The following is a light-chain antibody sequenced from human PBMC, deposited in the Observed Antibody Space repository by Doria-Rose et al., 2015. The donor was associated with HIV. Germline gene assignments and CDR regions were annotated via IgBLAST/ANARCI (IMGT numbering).Light chain of an antibody. CDR3: QQYYDTPS. Sequence: TQSPESLGMSLGERATFNCKSNQSLLYTSKNYLAWYQQKPGQPPKLLIYWASTRQSGVPARFSGSGSGTDFTLTICSLEAEDVAVYYCQQYYDTPSFGPGTTVDIK. V-gene: IGKV4-1*01. J-gene: IGKJ3*01. CDR2: WAS. CDR1: QSLLYTSKNY.